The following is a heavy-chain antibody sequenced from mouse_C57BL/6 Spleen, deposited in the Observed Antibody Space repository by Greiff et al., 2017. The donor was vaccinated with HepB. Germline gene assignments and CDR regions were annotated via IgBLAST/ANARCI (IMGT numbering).Heavy chain of an antibody. J-gene: IGHJ2*01. Sequence: VQLQQSGAELVKPGASVKLSCKASGYTFTSYWMHWVKQRPGQGLEWIGMIHPNSGSTNYNEKFKSKATLTVDKSSSTAYMQLSSLTSEDSAVYYCARSGSITTVPDYWGQGTTLTVSS. CDR1: GYTFTSYW. CDR3: ARSGSITTVPDY. V-gene: IGHV1-64*01. CDR2: IHPNSGST. D-gene: IGHD1-1*01.